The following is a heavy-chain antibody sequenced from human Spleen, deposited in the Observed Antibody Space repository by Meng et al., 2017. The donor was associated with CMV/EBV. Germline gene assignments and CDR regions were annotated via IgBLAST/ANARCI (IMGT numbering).Heavy chain of an antibody. J-gene: IGHJ4*02. V-gene: IGHV1-2*02. CDR3: ARGNPSNWNDADFDY. D-gene: IGHD1-1*01. CDR1: GYTFNAYY. CDR2: IDPNSGGT. Sequence: ASVKVSCKASGYTFNAYYMHWVRQAPGQGLEWMGWIDPNSGGTDYAQKFQGRVTMTRDTSLRTAYMDLSGLRSEDTAVYFCARGNPSNWNDADFDYWGQGTLVTVSS.